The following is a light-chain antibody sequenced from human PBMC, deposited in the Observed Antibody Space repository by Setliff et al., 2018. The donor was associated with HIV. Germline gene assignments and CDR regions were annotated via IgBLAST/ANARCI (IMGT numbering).Light chain of an antibody. CDR1: SSDVGLYNF. CDR2: DVN. CDR3: CSFAGTSTLGV. V-gene: IGLV2-8*01. Sequence: ALAQPPSASGSLGQSVTISCTGTSSDVGLYNFVSWYQQHPGKAPKLMIFDVNKRPSGVPDRFSGSKSGNTASLTVSGLQTEDEADYYCCSFAGTSTLGVFGTGTKVTVL. J-gene: IGLJ1*01.